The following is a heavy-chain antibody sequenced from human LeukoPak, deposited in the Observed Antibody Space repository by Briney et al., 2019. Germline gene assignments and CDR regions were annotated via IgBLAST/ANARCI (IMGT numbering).Heavy chain of an antibody. V-gene: IGHV3-30*02. D-gene: IGHD2-15*01. Sequence: PGGSLRLSCAASGFTFSSYGMHWVRQAPGKGLEWVAFIRHDGSNKYYADSVKGRFTISRDNSMNTLYLQMNSLRAEDTAVYYCAKDSDDSPHFDYWGQGTLVTVSS. CDR1: GFTFSSYG. CDR2: IRHDGSNK. J-gene: IGHJ4*02. CDR3: AKDSDDSPHFDY.